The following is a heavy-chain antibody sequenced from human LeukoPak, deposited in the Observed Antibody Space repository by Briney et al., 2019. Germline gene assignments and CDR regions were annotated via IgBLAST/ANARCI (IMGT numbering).Heavy chain of an antibody. CDR3: ATTYPKEENYDILTGYYRRWFDP. D-gene: IGHD3-9*01. J-gene: IGHJ5*02. CDR2: FDPEHGET. Sequence: ASVKVSCKVSGYTLTELSMHWVRQAPGKGLEWMGGFDPEHGETIYAQKFQGRVTMTEDTSTDTAYMELSSLRSEDTAVYYCATTYPKEENYDILTGYYRRWFDPWGQGTLVTVSS. CDR1: GYTLTELS. V-gene: IGHV1-24*01.